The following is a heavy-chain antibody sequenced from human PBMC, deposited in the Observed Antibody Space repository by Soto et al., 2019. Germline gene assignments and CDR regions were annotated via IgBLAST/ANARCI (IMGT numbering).Heavy chain of an antibody. Sequence: SETLSLTCTVSGGSISSYYWSWIRQPPGKGLEWIGYIYYSGSTNYNPSLKSRVTISVDTSKNQFSLKLSSVTAADTAVYYCARASVTTRIWFAPWGQGTLVTDS. CDR2: IYYSGST. D-gene: IGHD4-4*01. V-gene: IGHV4-59*08. CDR1: GGSISSYY. CDR3: ARASVTTRIWFAP. J-gene: IGHJ5*02.